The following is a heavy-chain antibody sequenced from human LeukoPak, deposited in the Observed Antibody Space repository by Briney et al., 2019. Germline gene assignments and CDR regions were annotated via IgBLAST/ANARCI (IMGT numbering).Heavy chain of an antibody. CDR2: ISAYNGNT. CDR1: GYTFTSYG. D-gene: IGHD3-22*01. J-gene: IGHJ4*02. Sequence: ASVKVSCKASGYTFTSYGISWVRQAPGQGLEWMGWISAYNGNTNYAQKLQGRVTITADKSTSTAYMELSSLRSEDTAVYYCARVTYYYDSSGYRMSWGQGTLVTVSS. CDR3: ARVTYYYDSSGYRMS. V-gene: IGHV1-18*01.